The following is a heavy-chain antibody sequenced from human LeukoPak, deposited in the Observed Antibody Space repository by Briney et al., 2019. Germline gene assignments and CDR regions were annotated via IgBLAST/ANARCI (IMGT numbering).Heavy chain of an antibody. J-gene: IGHJ6*02. CDR2: ISYDGSNK. V-gene: IGHV3-30*09. CDR3: ARDLIAAAEGMDV. CDR1: GFTFSSYA. Sequence: GGSPRLSCAASGFTFSSYAMHWVRQAPGKGLEWVAVISYDGSNKYYADSVKGRFAISRDNSKSTLYLQMNSLRAEDTAVYYCARDLIAAAEGMDVWGQGTTVTVSS. D-gene: IGHD6-13*01.